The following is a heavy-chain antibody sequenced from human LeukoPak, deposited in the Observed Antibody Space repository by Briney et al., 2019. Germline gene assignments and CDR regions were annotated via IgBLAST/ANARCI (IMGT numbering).Heavy chain of an antibody. CDR2: INPSGGST. Sequence: VASVKVSCKASGYTFNNHYMYWVRQAPGQGLEWMGVINPSGGSTSYAQKFQGRVTMTRDTSTRTVYMEVNSLRSEDTAVYYCAKRGFIAGNPTDFDYWGQGTLVTVSS. CDR1: GYTFNNHY. CDR3: AKRGFIAGNPTDFDY. D-gene: IGHD6-13*01. J-gene: IGHJ4*02. V-gene: IGHV1-46*02.